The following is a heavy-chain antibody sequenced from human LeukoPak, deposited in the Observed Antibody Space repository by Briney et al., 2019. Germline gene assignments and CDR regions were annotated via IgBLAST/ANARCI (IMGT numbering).Heavy chain of an antibody. Sequence: PSETLSLTCTVSGGSISGYYWSWIRQPPGKGLEWIGYIFYSGSTNYNPSLKSRVTISVDTSKNQFSPKLSSVTAADTAVYYCASAEDYYDSSGYYFSWGQGTLVTVSS. CDR3: ASAEDYYDSSGYYFS. D-gene: IGHD3-22*01. CDR1: GGSISGYY. J-gene: IGHJ5*02. CDR2: IFYSGST. V-gene: IGHV4-59*01.